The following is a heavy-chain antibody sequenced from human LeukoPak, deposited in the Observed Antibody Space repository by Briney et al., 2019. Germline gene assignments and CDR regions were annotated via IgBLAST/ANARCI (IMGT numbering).Heavy chain of an antibody. V-gene: IGHV6-1*01. CDR3: ARRLTQYDCFDP. J-gene: IGHJ5*02. CDR2: IYYRSTWYN. CDR1: GDSVSSNSVT. D-gene: IGHD2-2*01. Sequence: SQTLSLTCAISGDSVSSNSVTWNWIRQSPSRGLEWLGRIYYRSTWYNDYAVSVRGRITVNPDTSKNQFSLHLNSVTPEDTAVYYCARRLTQYDCFDPWGQGILVAVSS.